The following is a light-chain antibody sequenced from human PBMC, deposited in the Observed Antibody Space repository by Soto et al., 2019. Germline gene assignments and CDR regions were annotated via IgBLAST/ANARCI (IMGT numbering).Light chain of an antibody. CDR3: QHYNKWST. V-gene: IGKV3-15*01. CDR2: GAS. J-gene: IGKJ5*01. CDR1: QSVGSS. Sequence: EIVLTQSPGTLSLSPGERATLSCRASQSVGSSQLAWHQQKPGQPPRLLIYGASSRATGIPARFSGSGSGTEFTLTISSLQSEDFAIYYCQHYNKWSTFGQGTRLEIK.